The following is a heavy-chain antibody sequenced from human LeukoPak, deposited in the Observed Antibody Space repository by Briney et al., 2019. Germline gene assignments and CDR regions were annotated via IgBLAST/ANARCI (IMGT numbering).Heavy chain of an antibody. D-gene: IGHD5-18*01. CDR2: ISSSGGTI. CDR3: ARDAGTRLKYSFGYGDY. V-gene: IGHV3-48*03. Sequence: GGSLRLSCAASGFTFNNYEMNWVRQAPGKGLEWVSYISSSGGTIYYADSVKGRFTISRDNAKNSLYLQMNSLRAEDTAVYYCARDAGTRLKYSFGYGDYWGQGALVTVSS. CDR1: GFTFNNYE. J-gene: IGHJ4*02.